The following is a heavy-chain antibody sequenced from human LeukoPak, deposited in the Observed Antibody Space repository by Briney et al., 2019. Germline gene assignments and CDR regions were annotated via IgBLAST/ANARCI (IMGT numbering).Heavy chain of an antibody. CDR1: GFPFSNAW. V-gene: IGHV3-15*01. CDR2: IKRKTYGGTT. Sequence: GGSLRLFCAASGFPFSNAWMRWVRQAPGKGLEWVGRIKRKTYGGTTDYAATVKGRFTISRDDSKNTLYLQMNSLKTEDTAVYYCTTDSYYDFWSGYYDRYYFDYSGQGTLVTVSS. D-gene: IGHD3-3*01. CDR3: TTDSYYDFWSGYYDRYYFDY. J-gene: IGHJ4*02.